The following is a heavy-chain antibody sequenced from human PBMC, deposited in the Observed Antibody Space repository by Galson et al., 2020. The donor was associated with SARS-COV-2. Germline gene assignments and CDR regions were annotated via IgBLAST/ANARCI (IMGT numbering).Heavy chain of an antibody. Sequence: SETLSLTCTVSGGSISSSSYYWGWIRQPPGKGLEWIGSIYYSGSTYYNPSPKSRVTISVDTSKNQFSLKLSSVTAADTAVYYCARQEGITMIVVVQGWFDPWGQGTLVTVSS. V-gene: IGHV4-39*01. J-gene: IGHJ5*02. CDR3: ARQEGITMIVVVQGWFDP. CDR1: GGSISSSSYY. CDR2: IYYSGST. D-gene: IGHD3-22*01.